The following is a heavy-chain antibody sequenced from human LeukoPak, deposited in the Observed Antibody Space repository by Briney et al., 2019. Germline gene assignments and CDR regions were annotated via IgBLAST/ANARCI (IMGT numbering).Heavy chain of an antibody. D-gene: IGHD4-11*01. J-gene: IGHJ6*02. Sequence: GGSLRLSCAASGFTFSSYAMSWVRQAPGKGLEWVTAISGSGGSTYYADSVKGRFTISRDNSKNTLYLQMNSLRAEVTAVYYCAKSRYSNNYYGMDVWGQGTTVTVSS. CDR1: GFTFSSYA. CDR3: AKSRYSNNYYGMDV. CDR2: ISGSGGST. V-gene: IGHV3-23*01.